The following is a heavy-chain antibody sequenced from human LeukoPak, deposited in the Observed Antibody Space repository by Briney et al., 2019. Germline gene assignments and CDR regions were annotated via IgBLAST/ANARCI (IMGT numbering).Heavy chain of an antibody. CDR3: ARGVNIVVVTAIQGHYFDY. Sequence: SETLSLTCAVSGGSFSGYYWSWIRQPPGKGLEWIGGINHSGSTNYNPSLKSRVTISVDTSKNQFSLKLSSVTAADTAVYYCARGVNIVVVTAIQGHYFDYWGQGTLVTVSS. V-gene: IGHV4-34*01. J-gene: IGHJ4*02. CDR1: GGSFSGYY. CDR2: INHSGST. D-gene: IGHD2-21*02.